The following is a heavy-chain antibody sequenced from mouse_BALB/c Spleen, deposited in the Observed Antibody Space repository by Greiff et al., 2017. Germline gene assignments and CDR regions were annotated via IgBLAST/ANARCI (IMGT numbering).Heavy chain of an antibody. CDR3: ARDVRAMDY. CDR2: IWGGGST. J-gene: IGHJ4*01. Sequence: QVQLKESGPGLVAPSQSLSITCTVSGFSLTDYGVSWIRQPPGKGLEWLGVIWGGGSTDYNAAFMSRLSITKDNSKSQVFFKMNSLQADDTAIYYCARDVRAMDYWGQGTSVTVSS. CDR1: GFSLTDYG. V-gene: IGHV2-6-5*01. D-gene: IGHD3-3*01.